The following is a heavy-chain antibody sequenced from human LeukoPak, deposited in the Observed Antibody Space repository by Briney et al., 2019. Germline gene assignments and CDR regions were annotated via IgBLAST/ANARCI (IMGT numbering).Heavy chain of an antibody. CDR1: GFTVSSNH. CDR3: ARGYCSRSNCYDYFDY. Sequence: GGSLRLSCAASGFTVSSNHMSWVRQAPGKGLEWVSVIYGGGSTYYADSVKGRFTISRDNPKNTLYLQMNSLRAEDTAVYYCARGYCSRSNCYDYFDYWGQGTLVTVSS. V-gene: IGHV3-53*01. D-gene: IGHD2-2*01. CDR2: IYGGGST. J-gene: IGHJ4*02.